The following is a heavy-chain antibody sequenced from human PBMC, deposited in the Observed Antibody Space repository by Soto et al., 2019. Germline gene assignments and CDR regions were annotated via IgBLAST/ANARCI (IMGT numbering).Heavy chain of an antibody. D-gene: IGHD6-6*01. V-gene: IGHV5-51*01. CDR1: GYSFTSYW. CDR2: IYPGDSDT. Sequence: PGESLKISCXGSGYSFTSYWIGWVRQMPGKGLEWMGIIYPGDSDTRYSPSFQGQVTISADKSISTAYLQWSSLKASDTAMYYCASKRIAARQKKAFDIWGQGTMVTVS. J-gene: IGHJ3*02. CDR3: ASKRIAARQKKAFDI.